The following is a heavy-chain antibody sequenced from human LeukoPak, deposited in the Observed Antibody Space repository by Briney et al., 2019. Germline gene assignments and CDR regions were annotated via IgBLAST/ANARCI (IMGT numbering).Heavy chain of an antibody. Sequence: SETLSLTCTVSGGSISSSSYYWGWIRQPPGKGLEWIGSIYYSGSTYYNPSLKSRVTISVDTSKNQFSLKLSSVTAADTAVYYCAREPERWFGELLGTYFDYWGQGTLVTVSS. V-gene: IGHV4-39*07. CDR3: AREPERWFGELLGTYFDY. CDR2: IYYSGST. J-gene: IGHJ4*02. D-gene: IGHD3-10*01. CDR1: GGSISSSSYY.